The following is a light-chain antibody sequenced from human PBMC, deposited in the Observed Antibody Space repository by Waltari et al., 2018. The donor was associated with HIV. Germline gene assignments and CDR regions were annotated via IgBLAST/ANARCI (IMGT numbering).Light chain of an antibody. J-gene: IGLJ3*02. V-gene: IGLV1-44*01. CDR2: NNN. Sequence: QSVLTQPPSASGTPGQRVTISCSGSSSNLGTNTVSWYQQVPGTSPNLLIYNNNQRPSGDPDRFSGSKSGTSASLAITGLQSEDEADYHCAAWDDSLNGQVVFGGGTKLTVL. CDR1: SSNLGTNT. CDR3: AAWDDSLNGQVV.